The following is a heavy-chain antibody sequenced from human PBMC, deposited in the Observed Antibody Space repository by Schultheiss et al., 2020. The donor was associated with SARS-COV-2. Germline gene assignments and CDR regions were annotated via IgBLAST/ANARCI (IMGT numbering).Heavy chain of an antibody. CDR2: ISSNGGST. CDR3: VKAKSSSSWYVLPFDY. D-gene: IGHD6-13*01. CDR1: GFTFSSYA. J-gene: IGHJ4*02. V-gene: IGHV3-64D*06. Sequence: GGPLRLSCSASGFTFSSYAMHWVRQAPGKGLEYVSAISSNGGSTYYADSVKGRFTISRDNSKNTLYLQMSSLRAEDTAVYYCVKAKSSSSWYVLPFDYWGQGTLVTVSS.